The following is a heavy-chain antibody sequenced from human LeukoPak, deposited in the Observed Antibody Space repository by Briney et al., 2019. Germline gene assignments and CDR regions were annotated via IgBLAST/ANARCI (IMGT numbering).Heavy chain of an antibody. Sequence: PGGSLRLSCAASGFTFSSYSMNWVRQAPGKGLEWVSSISSSSSYIYYADSVKGRFTISRDNSKNTLYLQMNSLRAEDTAVYYCARDLGITIFGAGTFDPWGQGTLVTVSS. CDR3: ARDLGITIFGAGTFDP. J-gene: IGHJ5*02. D-gene: IGHD3-3*01. CDR1: GFTFSSYS. V-gene: IGHV3-21*01. CDR2: ISSSSSYI.